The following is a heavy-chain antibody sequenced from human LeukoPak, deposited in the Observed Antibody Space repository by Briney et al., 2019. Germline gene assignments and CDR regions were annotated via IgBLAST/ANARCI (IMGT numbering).Heavy chain of an antibody. Sequence: GGSLRLSCAASGFTFSSYSMNWVRQAPGKGLEWVSSISSSSSYIYYADSVKGRFTISRDNAKNSPYLQMNSLRAEDTAVYYCARDQGSYGSGSYLDYWGQGTLVTVSS. V-gene: IGHV3-21*01. J-gene: IGHJ4*02. CDR2: ISSSSSYI. D-gene: IGHD3-10*01. CDR1: GFTFSSYS. CDR3: ARDQGSYGSGSYLDY.